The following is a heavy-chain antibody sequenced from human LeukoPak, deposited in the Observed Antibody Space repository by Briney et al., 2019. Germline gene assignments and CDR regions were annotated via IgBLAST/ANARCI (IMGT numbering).Heavy chain of an antibody. J-gene: IGHJ6*02. CDR1: GGSISSYY. V-gene: IGHV4-59*08. D-gene: IGHD3-10*01. Sequence: SETLSLTCTVPGGSISSYYWSWIRQPPGEGLEWIGYIYYSGSTNYNPSLKSRVTISVDTSKNQFSLKLSSVTAADTAVYYCARHRLGWRDHYGSGSYIDYYGMDVWGQGTTVTVSS. CDR3: ARHRLGWRDHYGSGSYIDYYGMDV. CDR2: IYYSGST.